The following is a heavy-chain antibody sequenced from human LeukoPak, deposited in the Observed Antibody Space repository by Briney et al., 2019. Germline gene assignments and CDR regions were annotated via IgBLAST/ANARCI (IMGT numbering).Heavy chain of an antibody. CDR1: GFTFNSYA. J-gene: IGHJ4*02. CDR2: ISSSGGST. D-gene: IGHD4-17*01. Sequence: GGSLRLSCAASGFTFNSYAMSWVRQAPGKGLEWVSSISSSGGSTYYVDSVKGRFNISRDNSKNTLYLQMNSLRAEDTAVYYCAESPMTRVTTGGFDFWGQGTLVTVSS. CDR3: AESPMTRVTTGGFDF. V-gene: IGHV3-23*01.